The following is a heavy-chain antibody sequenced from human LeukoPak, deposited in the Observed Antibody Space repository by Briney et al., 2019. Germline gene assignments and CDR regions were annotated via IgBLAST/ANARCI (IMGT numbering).Heavy chain of an antibody. Sequence: RTGGSLRLSCAASGFTFSSYSMNWVRQAPGKGLEWVSYISSSSSTIYYADSVKGRFTISRDNAKNSLHLQMNSLRAEDTAVYYCARVGGHWGQGTLVTVSS. D-gene: IGHD6-25*01. CDR3: ARVGGH. V-gene: IGHV3-48*01. CDR1: GFTFSSYS. CDR2: ISSSSSTI. J-gene: IGHJ4*02.